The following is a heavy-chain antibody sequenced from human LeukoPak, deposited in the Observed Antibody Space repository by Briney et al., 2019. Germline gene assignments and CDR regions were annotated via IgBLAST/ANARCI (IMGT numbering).Heavy chain of an antibody. Sequence: SSETLSLTCTVSGGPINSLHWSWIRQPPGKGLEWIGYTYHSGSTNYSPSLKSRAAISVDKSKNEFSLTLTSVTAADTAVYYCARELGLNAFDIWGQGTMVVVSS. D-gene: IGHD3-16*01. V-gene: IGHV4-59*13. CDR3: ARELGLNAFDI. CDR1: GGPINSLH. J-gene: IGHJ3*02. CDR2: TYHSGST.